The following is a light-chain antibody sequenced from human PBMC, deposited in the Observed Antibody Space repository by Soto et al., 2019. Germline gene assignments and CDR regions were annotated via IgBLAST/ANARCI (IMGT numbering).Light chain of an antibody. Sequence: SYELPQPPSVSVAPGQTARITCGGTNIGRKSVHWYQQKPGQAPVVVVYDDRDRPSGIPERFSGSNSGNTAALTISRVEAGDEADYYCQLWDSNSDHVVFGRGTKVT. CDR1: NIGRKS. V-gene: IGLV3-21*02. CDR2: DDR. CDR3: QLWDSNSDHVV. J-gene: IGLJ2*01.